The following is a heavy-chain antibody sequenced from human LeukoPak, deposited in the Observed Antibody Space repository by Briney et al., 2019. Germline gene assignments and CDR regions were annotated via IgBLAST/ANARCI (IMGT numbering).Heavy chain of an antibody. D-gene: IGHD3-22*01. CDR3: ARSQYYYDSSGYVYGMDV. CDR1: GFTFSSYW. Sequence: GGSLRLSCAASGFTFSSYWMHWVRQAPGKGLVWVSRINSDGSSTSYADFVKGRFTISRDNAKNTLYLQMNSLRAEDTAVYYCARSQYYYDSSGYVYGMDVWGQGTTVTVSS. CDR2: INSDGSST. J-gene: IGHJ6*02. V-gene: IGHV3-74*01.